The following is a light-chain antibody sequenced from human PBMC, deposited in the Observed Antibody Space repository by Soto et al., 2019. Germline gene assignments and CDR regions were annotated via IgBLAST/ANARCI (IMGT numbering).Light chain of an antibody. CDR3: QQTYSSPRT. J-gene: IGKJ1*01. V-gene: IGKV1-39*01. CDR1: QSIRRS. Sequence: IQMTQSPSSLSASVADRVTITSRASQSIRRSLNWYQQKPGKAPNLLIYAASSLQTGVPSRFTGSGSGTDFTLTISNLQPEDFAVYYCQQTYSSPRTFGQGTKVDIK. CDR2: AAS.